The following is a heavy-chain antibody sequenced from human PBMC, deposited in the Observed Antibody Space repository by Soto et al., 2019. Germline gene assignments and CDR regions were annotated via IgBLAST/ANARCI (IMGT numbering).Heavy chain of an antibody. CDR1: GGTFSSYA. Sequence: SVKVSCKASGGTFSSYAISWVRQAPGQGLEWMGGIIPIFGTANYAQKFQGRVTITADKSTSTAYMELSSLRSEDTAVYYCARWGTYYYDSSGYYFWFDPWGQGTLVTV. J-gene: IGHJ5*02. CDR3: ARWGTYYYDSSGYYFWFDP. CDR2: IIPIFGTA. D-gene: IGHD3-22*01. V-gene: IGHV1-69*06.